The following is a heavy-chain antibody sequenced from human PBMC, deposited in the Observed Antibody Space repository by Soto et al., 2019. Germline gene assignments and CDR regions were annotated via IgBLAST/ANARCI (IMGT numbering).Heavy chain of an antibody. J-gene: IGHJ4*02. CDR3: AKDPYGDYMFYSFDY. D-gene: IGHD4-17*01. Sequence: GGSLRLSCAASGFTFSSYAMSWVRQAPGKGLEWVSAISGSGGSTYYADSVKGRFTISRDNSKNTLYLQMNSLSAEDTAVYYVAKDPYGDYMFYSFDYWGQGTLVTVSS. V-gene: IGHV3-23*01. CDR2: ISGSGGST. CDR1: GFTFSSYA.